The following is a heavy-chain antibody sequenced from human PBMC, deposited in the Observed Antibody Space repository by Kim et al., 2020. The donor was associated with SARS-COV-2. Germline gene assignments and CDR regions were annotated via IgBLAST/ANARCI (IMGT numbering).Heavy chain of an antibody. CDR1: GFTVSSNY. CDR2: IHSDGST. CDR3: ARDRPFGAALDFDY. J-gene: IGHJ4*02. Sequence: GGSLRLSCAASGFTVSSNYMSWVRQAPGKGLEWVSVIHSDGSTKYADSVKGRFTISRDNSKNTLFLQMNRLSAEDTAVYYCARDRPFGAALDFDYWGQGTLVTVSS. D-gene: IGHD5-18*01. V-gene: IGHV3-66*01.